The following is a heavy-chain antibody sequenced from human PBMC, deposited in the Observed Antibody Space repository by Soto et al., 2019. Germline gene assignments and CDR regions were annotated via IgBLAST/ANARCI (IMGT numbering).Heavy chain of an antibody. CDR3: AIPDGSSGPGYFQD. Sequence: QVQLVESGGGVVQPEGSLRLSCAASGFSFSDYGMHWVRQAPGKGLEWVAVIGYDGSKKYYADSVKGRFTTSRDNSKNTLYLQMDSLRAEDTAVYYCAIPDGSSGPGYFQDWGQGTLVTVSS. J-gene: IGHJ1*01. V-gene: IGHV3-33*01. D-gene: IGHD6-6*01. CDR1: GFSFSDYG. CDR2: IGYDGSKK.